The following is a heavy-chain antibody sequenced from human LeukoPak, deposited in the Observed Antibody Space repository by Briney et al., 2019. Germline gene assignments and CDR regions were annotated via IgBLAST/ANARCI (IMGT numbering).Heavy chain of an antibody. D-gene: IGHD6-13*01. V-gene: IGHV4-59*01. CDR3: ARDIKQQLAPTYYYYYGMDV. CDR2: IYYSGST. Sequence: SETLSLTCTVSGGSISSYYWSWIRQPPGKGLEWIGYIYYSGSTNYNPSLKSRVTISVDTSKNQFSLKLSSVTAADTAVYYCARDIKQQLAPTYYYYYGMDVWGQGTTVTVSS. J-gene: IGHJ6*02. CDR1: GGSISSYY.